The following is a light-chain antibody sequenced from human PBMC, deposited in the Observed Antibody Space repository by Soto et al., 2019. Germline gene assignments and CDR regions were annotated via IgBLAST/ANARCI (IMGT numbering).Light chain of an antibody. Sequence: EIVLTQSPGTLSLSPGERATLSCRASQSVSSSFSAWYQQKPGQAPRLLIYGASSRATGIPDRFSGSGSGTDFTLTISRLEPEDFAVYYCQQYDNSPWTFGQGTKVEIK. CDR3: QQYDNSPWT. V-gene: IGKV3-20*01. CDR1: QSVSSSF. CDR2: GAS. J-gene: IGKJ1*01.